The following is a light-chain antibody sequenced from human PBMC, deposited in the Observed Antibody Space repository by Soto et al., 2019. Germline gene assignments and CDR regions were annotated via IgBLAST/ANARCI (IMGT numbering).Light chain of an antibody. CDR1: QGISNY. J-gene: IGKJ1*01. V-gene: IGKV1-5*01. CDR3: QQYNSYST. Sequence: DIQLTQSTSFLSASLGARVTITCRASQGISNYLAWYQQKPGKAPKLLIYDASSLESGVPSRFSGSGSGTEFTLTISSLQPDDFATYYCQQYNSYSTFGQGTKVDIK. CDR2: DAS.